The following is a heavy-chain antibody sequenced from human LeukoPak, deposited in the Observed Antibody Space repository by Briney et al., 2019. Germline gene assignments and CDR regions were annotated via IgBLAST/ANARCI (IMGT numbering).Heavy chain of an antibody. CDR3: AREGNGLLSKDFDY. CDR2: IGPHSSAT. Sequence: ASMKVSCKSSGFTFTDYYIHWVRQAPGQGLEWMGYIGPHSSATSSPQEFQGRVTMTRDTSMSTAYMELTRLTSDDTAVYYCAREGNGLLSKDFDYWGQGTLVTISS. J-gene: IGHJ4*02. V-gene: IGHV1-2*02. D-gene: IGHD2/OR15-2a*01. CDR1: GFTFTDYY.